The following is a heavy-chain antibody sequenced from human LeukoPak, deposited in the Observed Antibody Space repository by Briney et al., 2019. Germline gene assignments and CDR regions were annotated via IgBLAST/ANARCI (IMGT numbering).Heavy chain of an antibody. Sequence: PGGSLRLSCAASGFSFSNYEMNWVRQAPGKGLEWVSSISSSSSYIYYADSVKGRFTISRDNAKNSLYLQMNSLRAEDTAVYYCARDSRFGELLLFDYWGQGTLVTVSS. D-gene: IGHD3-10*01. CDR2: ISSSSSYI. V-gene: IGHV3-21*01. CDR3: ARDSRFGELLLFDY. J-gene: IGHJ4*02. CDR1: GFSFSNYE.